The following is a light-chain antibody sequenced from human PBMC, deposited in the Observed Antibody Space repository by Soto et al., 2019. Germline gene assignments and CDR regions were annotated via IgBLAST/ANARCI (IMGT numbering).Light chain of an antibody. CDR3: QAWDSGNLYV. J-gene: IGLJ1*01. Sequence: SYELTQPPSVSVSPGQTATITCSGDNLGDKYASWYQQKPGQSPLLVIYQDNRRPSGIPERFSGSISGNTATLTISGTQATDEADYYCQAWDSGNLYVFGTGTKLTVL. CDR2: QDN. V-gene: IGLV3-1*01. CDR1: NLGDKY.